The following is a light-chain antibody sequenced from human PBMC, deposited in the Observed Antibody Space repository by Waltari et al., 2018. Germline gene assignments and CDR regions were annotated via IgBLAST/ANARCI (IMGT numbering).Light chain of an antibody. CDR1: QSVSSN. CDR3: QQYNNWPPPIT. J-gene: IGKJ5*01. CDR2: GAS. V-gene: IGKV3-15*01. Sequence: EIVMTQSPATLSVSPGERATLSCRASQSVSSNLAWYQQKPGQAPRLLIYGASTRATGIPARFSGIGSGTEFTLTISSLQSEDFAVYYCQQYNNWPPPITFGQGTRLEIK.